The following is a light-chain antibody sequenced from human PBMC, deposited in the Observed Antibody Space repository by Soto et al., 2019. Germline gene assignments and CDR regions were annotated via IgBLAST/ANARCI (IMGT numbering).Light chain of an antibody. V-gene: IGKV3-20*01. CDR1: QSISSSY. Sequence: EVWLSRSPGSLSLSPGKRATLSCRASQSISSSYLAWYQQRPGQAPRLLIYGASSRATGIPDRFSGSGSGTEFTLTISRLEPEDFAVYYCQQYGSSSWTFGQGTKVDIK. CDR2: GAS. CDR3: QQYGSSSWT. J-gene: IGKJ1*01.